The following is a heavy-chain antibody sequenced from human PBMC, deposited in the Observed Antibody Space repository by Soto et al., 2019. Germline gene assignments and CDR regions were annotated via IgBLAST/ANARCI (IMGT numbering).Heavy chain of an antibody. Sequence: VQMEESGGGVVQPGRSLRLTCAVSGFTFSDYGMHWVRQAPRKGLEWVAVVSYDGSSEFYADSVKGRFTISRDNSKYTLHLQMNSLRPEDTAVYYCAKAGYCTRGNCYDYYRYGMDVWGQGTAVTVSS. CDR3: AKAGYCTRGNCYDYYRYGMDV. CDR2: VSYDGSSE. J-gene: IGHJ6*02. CDR1: GFTFSDYG. D-gene: IGHD3-10*01. V-gene: IGHV3-30*18.